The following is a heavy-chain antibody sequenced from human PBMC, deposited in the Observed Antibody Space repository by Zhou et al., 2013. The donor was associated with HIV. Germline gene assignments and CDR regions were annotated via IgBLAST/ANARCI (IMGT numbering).Heavy chain of an antibody. V-gene: IGHV3-74*01. CDR3: ARDLTNYGAFDI. J-gene: IGHJ3*02. Sequence: EVQLVESGGGLVQPGGSLRLSCAVSGFTFSSYWMHWVRQAPGKGLVWVSSIKADGSTTWYADSVKGRFTISRDNAKNTLYVQMNSLRAEDTAVYDCARDLTNYGAFDIWGQGTMVTVSS. CDR1: GFTFSSYW. CDR2: IKADGSTT. D-gene: IGHD3-10*01.